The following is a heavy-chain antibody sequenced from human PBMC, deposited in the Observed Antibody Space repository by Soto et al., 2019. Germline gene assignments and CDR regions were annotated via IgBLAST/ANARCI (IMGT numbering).Heavy chain of an antibody. CDR2: IIPIFGTV. CDR1: GGTFSNYP. V-gene: IGHV1-69*12. J-gene: IGHJ2*01. Sequence: QVQLVQSGAEVKKPGSSVKVSCKASGGTFSNYPISWVRQAPGQGLEWMGGIIPIFGTVNYAQKFQGRVTITADESTRTDYMELSSLRSEDTAVYYCARGNHRWLQLWYFDLWGRGTLVTVSS. D-gene: IGHD5-12*01. CDR3: ARGNHRWLQLWYFDL.